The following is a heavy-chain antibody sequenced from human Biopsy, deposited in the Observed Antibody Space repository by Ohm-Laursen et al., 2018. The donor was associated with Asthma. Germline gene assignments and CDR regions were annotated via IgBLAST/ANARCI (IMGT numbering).Heavy chain of an antibody. V-gene: IGHV3-30*03. J-gene: IGHJ4*02. D-gene: IGHD2-15*01. CDR3: GTVVAANPFQGDC. Sequence: SLRLSCTASGFTFSSYAMSWVRQAPGKGLEWVAVISYDGSITHYADSVKGRFTISRDNSKNTVYLDISSLRIEDTAVFYCGTVVAANPFQGDCWGQGTLVTVSS. CDR2: ISYDGSIT. CDR1: GFTFSSYA.